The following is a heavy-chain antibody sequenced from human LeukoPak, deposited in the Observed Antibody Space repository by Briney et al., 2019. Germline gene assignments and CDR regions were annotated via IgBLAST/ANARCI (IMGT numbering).Heavy chain of an antibody. CDR3: ARDKYYYDSSGYPVRGGAFDI. D-gene: IGHD3-22*01. Sequence: ASVKVSCKASGYTFIGYYMHWVRQAPGQGLEWMGWINPNSGGTNYAQKFQGRVTMTRDTSISTAYMELSRLRSDDTAVYYCARDKYYYDSSGYPVRGGAFDIWGQGTMVTVSS. V-gene: IGHV1-2*02. J-gene: IGHJ3*02. CDR1: GYTFIGYY. CDR2: INPNSGGT.